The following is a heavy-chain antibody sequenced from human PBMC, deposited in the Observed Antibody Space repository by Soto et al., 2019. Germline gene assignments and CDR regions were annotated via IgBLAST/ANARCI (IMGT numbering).Heavy chain of an antibody. CDR1: GGSITSYY. CDR2: IYDSGST. V-gene: IGHV4-59*01. Sequence: SETLSLTCTVSGGSITSYYWSWIRQPPGKGLEWIGYIYDSGSTNYNPSLKSRVTISVDTSKKQFSLKLNSVTAADTAVYYCTRGSGDYWGQGTLVTVS. J-gene: IGHJ4*02. D-gene: IGHD6-25*01. CDR3: TRGSGDY.